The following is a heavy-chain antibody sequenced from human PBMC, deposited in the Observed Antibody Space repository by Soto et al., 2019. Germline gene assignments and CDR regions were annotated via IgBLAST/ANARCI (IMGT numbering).Heavy chain of an antibody. V-gene: IGHV1-69*02. CDR1: GGTFSSYT. J-gene: IGHJ3*02. CDR2: IIPILGIA. Sequence: PSVKVSCKASGGTFSSYTISWVRQAPGQGLEWMGRIIPILGIANYAQKFQGRVTITADKSTSTAYMELSSLRSEDTAVYYCTRVGPPGHDAFDIWGQGTMLTVSS. CDR3: TRVGPPGHDAFDI. D-gene: IGHD3-10*01.